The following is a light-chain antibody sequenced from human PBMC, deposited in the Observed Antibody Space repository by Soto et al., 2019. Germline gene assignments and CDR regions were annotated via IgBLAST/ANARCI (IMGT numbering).Light chain of an antibody. CDR2: EAS. J-gene: IGKJ1*01. V-gene: IGKV1-5*03. CDR3: QQYNTYAT. Sequence: DIQMTQSPSTLSGSVGDRVTITCRASQTISSWLAWYQQKPGKAPRLLIYEASTLENGVPSRFSGGGSGTEFTLTISSLQPDDFATYYCQQYNTYATFGQGTKV. CDR1: QTISSW.